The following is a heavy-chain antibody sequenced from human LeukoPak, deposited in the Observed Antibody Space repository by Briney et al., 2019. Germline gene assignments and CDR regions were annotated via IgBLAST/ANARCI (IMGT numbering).Heavy chain of an antibody. Sequence: PSETLSLTCSVSEFSISRGYQWGWIRQPPGKGLEWIGSIYHDGSTNYIPSLKSRVTISVDTSKNQFSLQLTSVTAADTAVYYCAARRNWNDGWGQGTLVIVSS. V-gene: IGHV4-38-2*02. CDR3: AARRNWNDG. CDR2: IYHDGST. J-gene: IGHJ5*02. CDR1: EFSISRGYQ.